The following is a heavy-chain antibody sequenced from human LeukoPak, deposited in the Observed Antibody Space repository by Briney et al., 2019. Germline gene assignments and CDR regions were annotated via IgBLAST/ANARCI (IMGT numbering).Heavy chain of an antibody. CDR1: GGSINYYY. Sequence: SETLSLTCTVSGGSINYYYWMWIRQPPGKGLEWIGYIYHSGSTYYNPSLKSRVTISVDTSKNQFSLKLSSVTAADTAVYYCASLTTVTTGDYWGQGTLVTVSS. J-gene: IGHJ4*02. CDR2: IYHSGST. D-gene: IGHD4-17*01. CDR3: ASLTTVTTGDY. V-gene: IGHV4-59*06.